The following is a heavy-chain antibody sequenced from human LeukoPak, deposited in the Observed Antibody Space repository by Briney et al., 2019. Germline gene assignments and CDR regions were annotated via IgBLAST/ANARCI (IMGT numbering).Heavy chain of an antibody. D-gene: IGHD6-6*01. CDR2: ISYDGSNK. J-gene: IGHJ4*02. Sequence: GGSLRLSCAASGFTVSSNYMSWVRQAPGKGLEWVAVISYDGSNKYYADSVKGRFTISRDNSKNTLYLQMNSLRAEDTAVYYCARTEYSSSFYYFDYWGQGTLVTVSS. CDR3: ARTEYSSSFYYFDY. V-gene: IGHV3-30-3*01. CDR1: GFTVSSNY.